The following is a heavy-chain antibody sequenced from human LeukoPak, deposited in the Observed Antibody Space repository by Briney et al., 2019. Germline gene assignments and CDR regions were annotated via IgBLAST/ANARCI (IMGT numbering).Heavy chain of an antibody. J-gene: IGHJ3*02. D-gene: IGHD6-19*01. CDR2: ISGGGGNT. CDR3: ATAYSSGWYGAFDI. CDR1: GFTFSNYA. Sequence: GGSLRLSCAASGFTFSNYAMTWVRQAPGKGLEWVSGISGGGGNTYYADSVKGRFTISRDNSKNTLYLQMNSLRADDTAVYYCATAYSSGWYGAFDIWGQGTMVTVSS. V-gene: IGHV3-23*01.